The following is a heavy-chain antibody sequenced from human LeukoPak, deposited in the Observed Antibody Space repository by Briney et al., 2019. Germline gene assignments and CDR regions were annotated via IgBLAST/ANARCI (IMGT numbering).Heavy chain of an antibody. CDR1: GGSSSGYY. CDR2: INHSGST. CDR3: ARGLRYREDFQH. V-gene: IGHV4-34*01. D-gene: IGHD1-26*01. J-gene: IGHJ1*01. Sequence: PSETLSLTCAVYGGSSSGYYWTWIRQPPGKGLEWIGEINHSGSTNYNPSLKSRVTISVDTSKNQFSLKLSSVTAADTAVYYCARGLRYREDFQHCGQGTLVTVSS.